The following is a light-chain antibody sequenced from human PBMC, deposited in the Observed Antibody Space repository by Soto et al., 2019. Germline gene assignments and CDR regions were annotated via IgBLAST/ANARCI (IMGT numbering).Light chain of an antibody. J-gene: IGLJ1*01. V-gene: IGLV2-14*01. CDR3: SSYTSSSTHYV. CDR2: EVS. Sequence: QSVLTQPSSVSGSPGQSITISCTGTSSDVGGYNYVSWYQQHPGKAPKLMIYEVSNRPSGVSNSFSGSKSGKTASLTISGLQAEDEADYYCSSYTSSSTHYVFGTGTKV. CDR1: SSDVGGYNY.